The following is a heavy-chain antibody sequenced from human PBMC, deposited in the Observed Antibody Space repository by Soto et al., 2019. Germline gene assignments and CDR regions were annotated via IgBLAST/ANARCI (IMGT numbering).Heavy chain of an antibody. D-gene: IGHD6-19*01. CDR1: GFTCSDHY. J-gene: IGHJ4*02. V-gene: IGHV3-72*01. Sequence: EVQLVESGGGLVQPGGSLRLSCVASGFTCSDHYMDWVRQAPGKGLEWVGLSRDKGNSYSTEYAASVKGRFTVSRDDSKNSLYLQMNSLKSEDTAVYYCARRWYSRGLNTDYWGQGTLGTVS. CDR3: ARRWYSRGLNTDY. CDR2: SRDKGNSYST.